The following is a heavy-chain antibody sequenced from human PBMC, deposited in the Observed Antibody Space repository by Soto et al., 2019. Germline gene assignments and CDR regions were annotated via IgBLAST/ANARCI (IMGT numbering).Heavy chain of an antibody. V-gene: IGHV1-2*04. CDR1: VYTFTRHY. CDR3: ARDSAGDYDFWSGYYRGTWFDP. D-gene: IGHD3-3*01. J-gene: IGHJ5*02. Sequence: ASVKVSRKASVYTFTRHYMHLVRPAPGQRVEWVGWINPNSGGTNYAQKFQGWVTMTRDTSISTAYMELSRLRSDDTAVYYCARDSAGDYDFWSGYYRGTWFDPWGQGTLVTVSS. CDR2: INPNSGGT.